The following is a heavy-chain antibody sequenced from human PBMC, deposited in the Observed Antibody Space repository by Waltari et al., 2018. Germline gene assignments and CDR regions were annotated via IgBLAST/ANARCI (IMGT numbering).Heavy chain of an antibody. V-gene: IGHV4-4*02. Sequence: QVQLQESGQGLVKPSGTLSLTCAVHGYSISGNHWGSWGRQAPEKGLEWIGQVHHSGKTHYNPSLQSRVAISVDKPKNQFSLNLNSVTAADTAIYYCAGDRAIGLFFDYWGRGTLVTVSS. J-gene: IGHJ4*02. CDR2: VHHSGKT. CDR1: GYSISGNHW. D-gene: IGHD2-2*01. CDR3: AGDRAIGLFFDY.